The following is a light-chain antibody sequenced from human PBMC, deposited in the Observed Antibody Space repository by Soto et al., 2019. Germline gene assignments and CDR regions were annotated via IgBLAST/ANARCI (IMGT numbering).Light chain of an antibody. CDR2: DAS. CDR3: QQYNSYS. CDR1: QSVSSW. Sequence: DIHMTQSTSTLSSSVGDRVTITCRAIQSVSSWLPWYQQKPGKAPKLLIYDASSLESGVPSRFSGSGSGTEFTLTISSLQPDDFATYYCQQYNSYSFGQGAKVDI. V-gene: IGKV1-5*01. J-gene: IGKJ1*01.